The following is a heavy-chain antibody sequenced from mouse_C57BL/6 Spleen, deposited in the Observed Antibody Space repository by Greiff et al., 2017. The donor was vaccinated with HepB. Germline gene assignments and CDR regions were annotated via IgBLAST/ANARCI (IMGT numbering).Heavy chain of an antibody. D-gene: IGHD2-1*01. Sequence: QVQLQQPGAELVMPGASVKLSCKASGYTFTSYWMHWVKQRPGQGLEWIGEIDPSDSYTNYNQKFKGKSTLTVDKSSSTAYMQLSSLTSEDSAVYYCARSYYGNLNYFDYWGQGTTLTVAS. CDR2: IDPSDSYT. J-gene: IGHJ2*01. CDR1: GYTFTSYW. V-gene: IGHV1-69*01. CDR3: ARSYYGNLNYFDY.